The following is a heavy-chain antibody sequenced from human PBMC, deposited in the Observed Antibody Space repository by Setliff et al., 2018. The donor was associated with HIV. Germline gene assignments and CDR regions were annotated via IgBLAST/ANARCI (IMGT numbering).Heavy chain of an antibody. J-gene: IGHJ6*02. CDR2: INSDGSGT. CDR3: ARGHSGYKNGMDV. CDR1: GFTFSSYW. V-gene: IGHV3-74*01. D-gene: IGHD5-12*01. Sequence: LSCAASGFTFSSYWMHWVRQAPGKGLVWVSRINSDGSGTSYADSVKGRFTISRDNAKNTLYLQMNSLRAEDMAVYYCARGHSGYKNGMDVWGQGTTVTVS.